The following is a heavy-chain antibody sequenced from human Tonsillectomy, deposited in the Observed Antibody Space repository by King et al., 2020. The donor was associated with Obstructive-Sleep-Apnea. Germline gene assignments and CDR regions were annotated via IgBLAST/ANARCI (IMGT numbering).Heavy chain of an antibody. V-gene: IGHV4-39*07. J-gene: IGHJ5*02. Sequence: QLQESGPGLVKPSETLSLTCIVSGVSISSSSYYWGWIRQPPGKGLEWIWSIYNSGSTDYNPPLKSRVSISVDTAKNQFSLKLSSVTAADTAVYYCARGGNYGYSANWFDPWGQGTLVTVSS. CDR1: GVSISSSSYY. CDR3: ARGGNYGYSANWFDP. CDR2: IYNSGST. D-gene: IGHD5-18*01.